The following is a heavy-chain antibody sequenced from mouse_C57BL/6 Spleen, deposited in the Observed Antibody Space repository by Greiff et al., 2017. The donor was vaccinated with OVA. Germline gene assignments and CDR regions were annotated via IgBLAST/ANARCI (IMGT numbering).Heavy chain of an antibody. CDR2: ISSGSSTI. Sequence: EVKLMESGGGLVKPGGSLKLSCAASGFTFSDYGMHWVRQAPEKGLEWVAYISSGSSTIYYADTVKGRFTISRDNAKNTLFLQMTSLRSEDTAMYYCARYGYYVGYYAMDYWGQGTSVTVSS. V-gene: IGHV5-17*01. J-gene: IGHJ4*01. CDR3: ARYGYYVGYYAMDY. CDR1: GFTFSDYG. D-gene: IGHD2-3*01.